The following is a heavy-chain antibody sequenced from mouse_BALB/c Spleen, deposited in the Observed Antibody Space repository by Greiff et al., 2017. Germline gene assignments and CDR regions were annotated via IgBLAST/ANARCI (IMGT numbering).Heavy chain of an antibody. V-gene: IGHV1-12*01. D-gene: IGHD2-10*01. J-gene: IGHJ2*01. CDR3: ARGAYYGNYGALFDY. CDR1: GYTFTCYN. Sequence: QVQLQQPGAELVKPGASVKMSCKASGYTFTCYNMHWVKQTPGQGLEWIGAIYPGNGDTSYNQKFKGKATLTADKSSSTAYMQLSSLTSEDSAVYYCARGAYYGNYGALFDYWGQGTTLTVSS. CDR2: IYPGNGDT.